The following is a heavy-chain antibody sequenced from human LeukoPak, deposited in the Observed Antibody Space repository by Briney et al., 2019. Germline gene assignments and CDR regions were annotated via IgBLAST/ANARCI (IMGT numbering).Heavy chain of an antibody. CDR1: GGSISSSSYY. CDR2: IYYSGST. V-gene: IGHV4-39*07. Sequence: SETLSLTCTVSGGSISSSSYYWGWIRQPPGKGLEWIGSIYYSGSTYYNPSLKSRVTISVDTSKNQFSLKLSSVTAADTAVYYCARYPPRVEWLLWGGYYYYGMDVWGQGTTVTVSS. J-gene: IGHJ6*02. CDR3: ARYPPRVEWLLWGGYYYYGMDV. D-gene: IGHD3-3*01.